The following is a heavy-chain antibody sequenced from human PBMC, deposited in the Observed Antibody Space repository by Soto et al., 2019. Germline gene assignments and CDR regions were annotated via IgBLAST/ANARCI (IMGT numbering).Heavy chain of an antibody. Sequence: VASVKVSCKASGYTFASYYMHWVRQAPGQGLEWMGIINPSGGSTSYAQKFQGRVTMTRDTSTSTVYMELSSLRSEDTAVYYCAREFGDGYNQGDLDYWGQGTLVTVSS. D-gene: IGHD3-3*01. CDR2: INPSGGST. CDR1: GYTFASYY. V-gene: IGHV1-46*01. J-gene: IGHJ4*02. CDR3: AREFGDGYNQGDLDY.